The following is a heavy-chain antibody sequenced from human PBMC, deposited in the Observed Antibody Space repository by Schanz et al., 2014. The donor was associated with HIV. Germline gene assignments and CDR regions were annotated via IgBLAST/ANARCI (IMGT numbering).Heavy chain of an antibody. J-gene: IGHJ5*02. D-gene: IGHD5-18*01. V-gene: IGHV3-30-3*01. CDR2: ISYDGGNE. CDR1: EFDFSSFA. Sequence: QVQLVESGGGVVQPGRSLKLSCAASEFDFSSFAMHWVRPAPGKGLEWVALISYDGGNEYYADSVQGRFTISRDNSRNALYLHMNSLRADDTAIYYCEKAYSSGFSGAGSWGQGALVTVSS. CDR3: EKAYSSGFSGAGS.